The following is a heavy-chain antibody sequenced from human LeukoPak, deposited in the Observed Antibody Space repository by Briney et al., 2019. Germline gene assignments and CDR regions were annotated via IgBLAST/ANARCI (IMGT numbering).Heavy chain of an antibody. J-gene: IGHJ4*02. CDR3: ARDQRQYSTGYYFDY. CDR1: GGTFSSYA. V-gene: IGHV1-69*13. CDR2: IIPIFTTA. Sequence: GASVKVSCKASGGTFSSYAISWVRQAPGQGLEWMGGIIPIFTTANYAQKFQGRVTITADESTSTAYMELSSLRSEDTALYYCARDQRQYSTGYYFDYWGQGTLVTVSS. D-gene: IGHD3-22*01.